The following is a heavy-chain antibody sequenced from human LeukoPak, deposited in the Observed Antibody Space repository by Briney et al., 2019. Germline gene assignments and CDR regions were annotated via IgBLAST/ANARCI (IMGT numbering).Heavy chain of an antibody. D-gene: IGHD6-13*01. J-gene: IGHJ5*02. CDR2: IYTSGST. CDR3: ARSPYSSSWYPFAP. CDR1: GGSISSYY. V-gene: IGHV4-4*07. Sequence: SETLSLTCTVSGGSISSYYWSWIRQPAGKGLEWIGRIYTSGSTNYNPSLKSRVTMSVDTSENQFSLKLSPVTAADTAVYYCARSPYSSSWYPFAPWGQGTLVTVSS.